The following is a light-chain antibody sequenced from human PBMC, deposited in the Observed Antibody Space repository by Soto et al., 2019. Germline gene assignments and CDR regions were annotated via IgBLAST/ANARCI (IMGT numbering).Light chain of an antibody. CDR3: SSYTSSSTYV. CDR1: SGDVGGYNY. CDR2: EVS. Sequence: QSVMTQPASVSGSPGQSITISCTGTSGDVGGYNYVSWYQQHPGKAPKLMIYEVSNRPSGVSNRFSGSKSGNTASLTISGLQSDDEADYYCSSYTSSSTYVFGTGTKLTVL. V-gene: IGLV2-14*01. J-gene: IGLJ1*01.